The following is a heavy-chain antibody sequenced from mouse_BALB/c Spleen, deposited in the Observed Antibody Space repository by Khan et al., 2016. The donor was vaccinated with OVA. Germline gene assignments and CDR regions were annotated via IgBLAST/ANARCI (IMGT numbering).Heavy chain of an antibody. CDR3: ARLAYYYNSEGFAY. J-gene: IGHJ3*01. CDR1: GFTFSTYG. D-gene: IGHD1-1*02. CDR2: ISSGGHYP. Sequence: EVQLLETGGDLVKTGGSLKLSCAASGFTFSTYGMSWVRQTPDKRLEWVATISSGGHYPSYIDSVKGRFTISRDNAKNLLDLQMTSLRSEDTAMYYCARLAYYYNSEGFAYWGRGTLVTVSA. V-gene: IGHV5-6*01.